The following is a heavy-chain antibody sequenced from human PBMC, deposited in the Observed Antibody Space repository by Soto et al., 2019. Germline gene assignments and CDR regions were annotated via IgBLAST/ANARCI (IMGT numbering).Heavy chain of an antibody. Sequence: GGSLRLSCAASGFTFSSFAMSWVRQAPGKGLEWVSAISGSGGSTYYADSVKGRCTISRDNSKNTLYLQMNSLRAEDTAVYYCAKDPLPQLDLDYWGQGTLVTVSS. CDR1: GFTFSSFA. CDR2: ISGSGGST. J-gene: IGHJ4*02. CDR3: AKDPLPQLDLDY. V-gene: IGHV3-23*01. D-gene: IGHD1-1*01.